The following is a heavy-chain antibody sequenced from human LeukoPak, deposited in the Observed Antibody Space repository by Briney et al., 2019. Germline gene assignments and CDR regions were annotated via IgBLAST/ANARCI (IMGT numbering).Heavy chain of an antibody. J-gene: IGHJ5*02. D-gene: IGHD6-13*01. Sequence: SETLSLTCTVSGGSISSGGYYWSWIRQHPGKGLEWIGYIYYSGSTYYNPSLKSRVTISVDTSKNQFSLKLSSVTAADTAVYYCARGVPIAAAGKTFDPWGQXXXXXVSX. CDR1: GGSISSGGYY. CDR2: IYYSGST. V-gene: IGHV4-31*03. CDR3: ARGVPIAAAGKTFDP.